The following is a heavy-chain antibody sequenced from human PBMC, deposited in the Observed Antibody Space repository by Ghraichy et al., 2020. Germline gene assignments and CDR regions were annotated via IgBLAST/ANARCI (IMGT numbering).Heavy chain of an antibody. J-gene: IGHJ4*02. CDR3: ATYSGSSGFDY. CDR1: GFTFSNYA. V-gene: IGHV3-23*01. Sequence: GGSLRLSCAASGFTFSNYAMSWVRQAPGEGLEWVSTISGRVITTFYSDSVKGRFTISRDNSKNTVDLQMNSLRAEDTAVYYCATYSGSSGFDYWGQGTLVTVSS. D-gene: IGHD6-6*01. CDR2: ISGRVITT.